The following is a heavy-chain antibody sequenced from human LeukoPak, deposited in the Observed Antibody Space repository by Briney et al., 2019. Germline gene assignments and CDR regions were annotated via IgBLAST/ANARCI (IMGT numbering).Heavy chain of an antibody. CDR1: GFTFSSYS. CDR2: ISSSSSTI. D-gene: IGHD2-2*01. J-gene: IGHJ4*02. V-gene: IGHV3-48*01. CDR3: AKDQGRVVPAATFDY. Sequence: GGSLRLSCAASGFTFSSYSMNWVRQAPGKGLEWVSYISSSSSTIYYADSVKGRFTISRDNSKNTLYLQMNSLRAEDTAVYYCAKDQGRVVPAATFDYWGQGTLVTVSS.